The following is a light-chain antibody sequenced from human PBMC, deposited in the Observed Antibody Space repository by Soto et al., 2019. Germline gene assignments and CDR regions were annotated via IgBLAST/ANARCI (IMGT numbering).Light chain of an antibody. CDR1: SSEVGRHNY. CDR2: DVT. J-gene: IGLJ1*01. CDR3: SSYTVAFTYV. Sequence: QSALTQPASVSGSPGQSITISCTGTSSEVGRHNYVSWYQQHPGKAPRLMIYDVTNRPSGVSYRFSGSKSGNTASLTISALQAEDEADYYCSSYTVAFTYVFGTGTKLTVL. V-gene: IGLV2-14*03.